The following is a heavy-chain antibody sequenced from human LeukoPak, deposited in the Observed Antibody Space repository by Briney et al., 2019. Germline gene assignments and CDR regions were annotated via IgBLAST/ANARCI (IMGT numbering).Heavy chain of an antibody. D-gene: IGHD2-2*01. CDR1: GFTFSTYS. J-gene: IGHJ5*02. CDR3: ARGSSFSNL. CDR2: ISYESRYM. V-gene: IGHV3-21*04. Sequence: GGSLRLSCAASGFTFSTYSMNWVRLAPGKGLEWVSSISYESRYMYYSDSVKGRFTISRDNAKNSLYLQMNSLRDEDAALYYCARGSSFSNLWGQGTLVTVSS.